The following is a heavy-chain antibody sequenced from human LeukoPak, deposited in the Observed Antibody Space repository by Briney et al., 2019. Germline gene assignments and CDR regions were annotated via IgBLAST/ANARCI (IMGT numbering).Heavy chain of an antibody. Sequence: ASVTVSCKVSGYTLTELSMHWVRQAPGKGLEWMGGFDPEDGETIYAQKFQGRVTMTEDTSTDTAYMELSSLRSEDTAVYYCATRYGDYAWDFDYWGQGTLVTVSS. CDR2: FDPEDGET. CDR1: GYTLTELS. D-gene: IGHD4-17*01. CDR3: ATRYGDYAWDFDY. V-gene: IGHV1-24*01. J-gene: IGHJ4*02.